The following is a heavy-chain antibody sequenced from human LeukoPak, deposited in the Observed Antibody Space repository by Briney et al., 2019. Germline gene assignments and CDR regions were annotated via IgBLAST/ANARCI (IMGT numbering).Heavy chain of an antibody. CDR1: GFTFSSYG. Sequence: PGGSLRLSCAASGFTFSSYGMHWVRQAPGKGLEWVAVISYDGSNKYYADSVKGRFTISRDNSKNTLYLQMNSLRAEDTAVYYCAKDDVDTAMVTDWGYFDYWGQGTLVTVSS. D-gene: IGHD5-18*01. V-gene: IGHV3-30*18. CDR3: AKDDVDTAMVTDWGYFDY. CDR2: ISYDGSNK. J-gene: IGHJ4*02.